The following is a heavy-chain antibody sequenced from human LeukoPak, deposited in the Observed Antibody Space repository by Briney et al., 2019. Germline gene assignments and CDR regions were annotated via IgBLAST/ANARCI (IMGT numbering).Heavy chain of an antibody. CDR2: MSYDGSNK. J-gene: IGHJ4*02. Sequence: GGSLRLSCAASGFTFSSYGMHWVRQAPGKGLEWVAVMSYDGSNKYYADSVKGRFTISRDNSKNTLYLQMNSLRAEDTAVYYCAKVLLEYYGSGTPVGYWGQGTLVTVSS. V-gene: IGHV3-30*18. CDR1: GFTFSSYG. CDR3: AKVLLEYYGSGTPVGY. D-gene: IGHD3-10*01.